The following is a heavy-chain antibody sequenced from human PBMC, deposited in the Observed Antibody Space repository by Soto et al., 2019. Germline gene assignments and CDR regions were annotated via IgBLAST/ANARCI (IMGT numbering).Heavy chain of an antibody. J-gene: IGHJ3*02. D-gene: IGHD3-22*01. CDR3: ARDATDRDSSVYDDVFDI. CDR1: GFTFSYYW. Sequence: DVQLMESGGCLVQPGGSLRLSCAASGFTFSYYWMTWVRQAPGKGLEWVANIRRDGGEEHYVDSVKGRVSVSSDNAKDPLYLQMNIFRREDTVRYYCARDATDRDSSVYDDVFDIWGQGTVLIVSA. V-gene: IGHV3-7*05. CDR2: IRRDGGEE.